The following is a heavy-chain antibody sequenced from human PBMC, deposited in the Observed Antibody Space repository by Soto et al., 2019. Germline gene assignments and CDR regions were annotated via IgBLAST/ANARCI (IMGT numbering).Heavy chain of an antibody. CDR3: VKDPGAVTGDEYFQH. CDR2: ISSNGGTT. J-gene: IGHJ1*01. V-gene: IGHV3-64D*06. D-gene: IGHD6-19*01. CDR1: GSTFSSYA. Sequence: GGSLRLSCSASGSTFSSYAMHWVRQAPGKGLEYASGISSNGGTTYYVDSVKGRFIISRDNSKNTLYLQMTSLKTEDTAVYYCVKDPGAVTGDEYFQHWGLGTLVTVSS.